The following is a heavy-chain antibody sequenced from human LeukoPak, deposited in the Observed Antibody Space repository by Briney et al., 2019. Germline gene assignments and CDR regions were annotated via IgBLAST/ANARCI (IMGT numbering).Heavy chain of an antibody. Sequence: GGSLRLSCAASGFTFSDYYMSWIRQAPGKGLEWVSYISSSGSTIYYADSVKGRFTISRDNSKNTLYLQMNSLRAEDTAVYYCAREAAAGYYFDYWGQGTLVTVSS. J-gene: IGHJ4*02. V-gene: IGHV3-11*04. CDR3: AREAAAGYYFDY. CDR1: GFTFSDYY. CDR2: ISSSGSTI. D-gene: IGHD6-13*01.